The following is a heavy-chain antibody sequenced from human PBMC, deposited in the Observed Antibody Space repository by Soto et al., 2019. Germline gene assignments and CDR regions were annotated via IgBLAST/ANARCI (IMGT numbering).Heavy chain of an antibody. Sequence: QVQLLESGPGLVKPSETLSLTCTVSGGSISSYYWSWIRQPPGKGLEWIGYIYSSGCTNYNPSLKNRVTISVDTSKNQFSLKLSSVTAADTAVYYCARRYGGGFDYWGQGTLVTVSS. V-gene: IGHV4-59*08. CDR3: ARRYGGGFDY. CDR1: GGSISSYY. J-gene: IGHJ4*02. CDR2: IYSSGCT. D-gene: IGHD3-10*01.